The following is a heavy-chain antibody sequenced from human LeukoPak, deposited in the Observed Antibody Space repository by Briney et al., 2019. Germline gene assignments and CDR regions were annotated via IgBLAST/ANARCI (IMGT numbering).Heavy chain of an antibody. CDR1: GFTFSDYY. D-gene: IGHD1-1*01. J-gene: IGHJ4*02. CDR2: ISSSGSTI. V-gene: IGHV3-11*01. Sequence: PGGSLRLSCAASGFTFSDYYMSWIRQAPGKGREWVSYISSSGSTIYYADSVKGRFTISRDNAKNSLYLQMNSLRAEDTAVYYCARDPNWNPVSVDYWGQGTLVTVSS. CDR3: ARDPNWNPVSVDY.